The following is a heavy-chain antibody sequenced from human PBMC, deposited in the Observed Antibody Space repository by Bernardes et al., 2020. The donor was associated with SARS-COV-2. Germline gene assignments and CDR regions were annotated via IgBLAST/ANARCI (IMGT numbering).Heavy chain of an antibody. Sequence: GGSLRLSCAASGFTFSTYAMTWVRQAPGKGLEWVSFISGSGGTTYYADSVKGRFTISRDNARNTLYLQMNSLRAEDTAVYYCAKSFRKITNYGVDWFDPWGQGTQVTVFS. D-gene: IGHD4-17*01. CDR1: GFTFSTYA. V-gene: IGHV3-23*01. CDR3: AKSFRKITNYGVDWFDP. CDR2: ISGSGGTT. J-gene: IGHJ5*02.